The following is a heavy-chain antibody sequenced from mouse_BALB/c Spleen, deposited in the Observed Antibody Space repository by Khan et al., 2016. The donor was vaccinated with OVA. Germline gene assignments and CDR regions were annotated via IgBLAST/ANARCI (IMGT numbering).Heavy chain of an antibody. CDR1: GYTFTNSG. CDR2: INTYTGEP. D-gene: IGHD2-10*01. J-gene: IGHJ4*01. V-gene: IGHV9-3-1*01. CDR3: ARPPYFSYVLVY. Sequence: QVQLKQSGPELKKPGETVKISCKAYGYTFTNSGMNWVKQAPGKGLKWMGWINTYTGEPTYADDFKGRFAFSLETSASTAYLQINNLKSEDTATYFCARPPYFSYVLVYWGQGTSVTVSS.